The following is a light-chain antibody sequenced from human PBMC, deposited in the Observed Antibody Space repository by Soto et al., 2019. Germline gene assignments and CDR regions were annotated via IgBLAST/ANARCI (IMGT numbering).Light chain of an antibody. Sequence: EIVLTQSPGTLSLSPGERATLACRSSQSFSSNYLAWYQQKPGQAPRLLIYGASGRATGIPDRFSGSGSATDFTLTISRLEPEDFAVYYCQKYGTSPPLTFGGGTKVDI. CDR2: GAS. CDR1: QSFSSNY. V-gene: IGKV3-20*01. J-gene: IGKJ4*01. CDR3: QKYGTSPPLT.